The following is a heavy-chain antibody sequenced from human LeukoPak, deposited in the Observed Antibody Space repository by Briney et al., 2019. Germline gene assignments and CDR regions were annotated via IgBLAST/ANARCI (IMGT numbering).Heavy chain of an antibody. CDR2: IKQDGSEK. CDR3: ARARVATMGANWFDP. J-gene: IGHJ5*02. D-gene: IGHD5-24*01. V-gene: IGHV3-7*01. Sequence: GGSLRLSCAASGFTFSSYWMSWVRQAPGKGLEWVANIKQDGSEKYYVDSVKGRFTISRDNAKNSLYLQMNSLRAEDTAVYYCARARVATMGANWFDPWGQGTLVTVSS. CDR1: GFTFSSYW.